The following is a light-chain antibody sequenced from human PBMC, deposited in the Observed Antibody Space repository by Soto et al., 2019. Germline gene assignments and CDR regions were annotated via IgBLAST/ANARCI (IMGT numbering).Light chain of an antibody. J-gene: IGKJ1*01. V-gene: IGKV1-39*01. CDR1: QSISSY. Sequence: DIQMTQSPSSLSASVGDRVTITCRASQSISSYLNWYQQKPGKAPKLLIYAASSLLSGVPSRFSGSGSGTDFTLTISSLQPEDFATYYCQQSYINPRTFGQGTKVEIK. CDR3: QQSYINPRT. CDR2: AAS.